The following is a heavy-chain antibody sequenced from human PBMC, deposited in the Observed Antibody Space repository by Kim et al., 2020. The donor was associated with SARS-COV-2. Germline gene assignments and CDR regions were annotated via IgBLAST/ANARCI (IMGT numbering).Heavy chain of an antibody. J-gene: IGHJ4*02. D-gene: IGHD6-19*01. V-gene: IGHV6-1*01. CDR3: AREVAVAGIWLFFDY. Sequence: VSVKSRITINPDTSKNQFSLQLNSVTPEDTAVYYCAREVAVAGIWLFFDYWGQGTLVTVSS.